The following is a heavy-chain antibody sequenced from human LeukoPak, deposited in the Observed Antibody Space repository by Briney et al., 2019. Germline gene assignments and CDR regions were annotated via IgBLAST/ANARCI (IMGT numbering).Heavy chain of an antibody. V-gene: IGHV1-2*02. CDR1: GYTFTGYY. Sequence: ASVKVSCKASGYTFTGYYMHWVRQAPGQGLEWMGWINPNSGGTNYAQKFQGRVTMTRDTSISTAYMELSRLRSDDTAVYYCARDRGVAGRVDNFDYWGQGTLVTVSS. J-gene: IGHJ4*02. D-gene: IGHD6-19*01. CDR3: ARDRGVAGRVDNFDY. CDR2: INPNSGGT.